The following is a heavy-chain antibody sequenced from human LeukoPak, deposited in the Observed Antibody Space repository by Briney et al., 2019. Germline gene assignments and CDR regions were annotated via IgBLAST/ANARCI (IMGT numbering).Heavy chain of an antibody. J-gene: IGHJ5*02. Sequence: SETLSLTCTVSGGSISSGGYYWSWIRQHPGKGLEWIGYIYYSGSTYYNPSLKSRVTVSVDTSKNQFSLKLSSVTAADTAVYYCARGRPYCSSTSCYVRWFDPWGQGTLVTVSS. CDR3: ARGRPYCSSTSCYVRWFDP. CDR1: GGSISSGGYY. D-gene: IGHD2-2*01. V-gene: IGHV4-31*03. CDR2: IYYSGST.